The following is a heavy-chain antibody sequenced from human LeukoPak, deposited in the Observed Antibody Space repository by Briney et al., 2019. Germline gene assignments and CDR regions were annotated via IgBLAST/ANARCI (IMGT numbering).Heavy chain of an antibody. CDR2: ISGSGSTI. Sequence: GGSLRLSCAASGXTFSNYAMNWVRQAPGKGLEWVSYISGSGSTIYYADSMKGRFTISRDNAKNSLYLQMNSLRGEDTAVYYCARSLSWSYFGVDVWGPGTTVTVSS. D-gene: IGHD3-3*01. CDR1: GXTFSNYA. V-gene: IGHV3-48*03. CDR3: ARSLSWSYFGVDV. J-gene: IGHJ6*02.